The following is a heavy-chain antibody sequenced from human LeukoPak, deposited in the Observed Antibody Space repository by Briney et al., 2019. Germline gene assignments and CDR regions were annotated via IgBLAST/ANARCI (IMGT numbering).Heavy chain of an antibody. D-gene: IGHD3-3*01. V-gene: IGHV3-30*02. CDR2: IRYDGSNK. CDR1: GFTFSSYG. CDR3: AKDFRGLTMSYYFDY. J-gene: IGHJ4*02. Sequence: PGGSLRLSCAASGFTFSSYGMHWVRQAPGKGLEWVAFIRYDGSNKYYADSVKGRFTISRDNSKNTLYLQMNSLRAEDTAVYYCAKDFRGLTMSYYFDYWGQGTLVTVSS.